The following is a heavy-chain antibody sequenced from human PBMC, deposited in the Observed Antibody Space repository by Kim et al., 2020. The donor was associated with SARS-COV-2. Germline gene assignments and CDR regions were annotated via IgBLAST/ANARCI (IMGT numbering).Heavy chain of an antibody. V-gene: IGHV3-48*04. J-gene: IGHJ4*02. Sequence: GGSLRLSCAASGFTFSRHSMNWVRQAPGKGLEWLSFISRGSTTTSSATYYADSVKGRFTIARDNPEHSLYLQMNSVSAEDTALYFCARSGAFDQWGQGTPVTVSS. CDR3: ARSGAFDQ. CDR1: GFTFSRHS. CDR2: ISRGSTTTSSAT. D-gene: IGHD7-27*01.